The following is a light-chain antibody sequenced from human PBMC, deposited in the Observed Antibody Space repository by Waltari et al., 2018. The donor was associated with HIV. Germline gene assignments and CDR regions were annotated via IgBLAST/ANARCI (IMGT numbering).Light chain of an antibody. CDR1: RSKLGNNR. V-gene: IGLV1-44*01. Sequence: QSVLTQPPSASGTPGQRVTMSCSGGRSKLGNNRVSWYQHLPVTAPKLLIFGNNRRPSGVPDRFSGSKSGTSASLAISGLRSEDEADYYCAAWDDDLNALFGGGTKLTVV. CDR2: GNN. CDR3: AAWDDDLNAL. J-gene: IGLJ2*01.